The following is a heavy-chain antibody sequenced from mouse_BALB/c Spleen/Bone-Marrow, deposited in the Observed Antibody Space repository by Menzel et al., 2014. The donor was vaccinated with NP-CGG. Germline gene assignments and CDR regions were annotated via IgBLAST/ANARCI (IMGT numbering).Heavy chain of an antibody. D-gene: IGHD2-3*01. CDR1: GFNIKDTY. J-gene: IGHJ3*01. Sequence: VQLQQSGAELVKPGASVKLSCTAPGFNIKDTYMHWVKQRPEQGLEWIGRIDPANGNTKYDPKFQGKATITADTSSNTAYLQLSSLTSEDTAVYYCARRGDGYYAWFAYWGQGTPVTVSA. CDR2: IDPANGNT. V-gene: IGHV14-3*02. CDR3: ARRGDGYYAWFAY.